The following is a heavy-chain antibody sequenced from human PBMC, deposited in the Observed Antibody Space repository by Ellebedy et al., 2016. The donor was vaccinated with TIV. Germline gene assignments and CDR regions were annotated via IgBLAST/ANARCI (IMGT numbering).Heavy chain of an antibody. Sequence: ASVKVSCKASGGTFSSYAISWAREAPGQGLEWMGRIIPILGIANYAQKFQGRVTITADKSTSTAYMELNSLRAEDTAVYYCARKEPAGLPLDYWGQGTLVTVSS. D-gene: IGHD1-14*01. CDR1: GGTFSSYA. V-gene: IGHV1-69*04. J-gene: IGHJ4*02. CDR3: ARKEPAGLPLDY. CDR2: IIPILGIA.